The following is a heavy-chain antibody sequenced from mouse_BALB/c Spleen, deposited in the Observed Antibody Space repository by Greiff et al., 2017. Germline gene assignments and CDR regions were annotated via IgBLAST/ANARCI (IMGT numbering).Heavy chain of an antibody. CDR1: GFSLTSYG. J-gene: IGHJ4*01. CDR3: ARGTVSTFYAMDY. Sequence: QVQLQQSGPDLVAPSQSLSITCTVSGFSLTSYGVHWVRQPPGKGLEWLVVIWSDGSTTYNSALKSRLSISKDNSKSQVFLKMNSLQTDGTALYYCARGTVSTFYAMDYWGQGTSVTVSS. V-gene: IGHV2-6-2*01. CDR2: IWSDGST. D-gene: IGHD5-1*01.